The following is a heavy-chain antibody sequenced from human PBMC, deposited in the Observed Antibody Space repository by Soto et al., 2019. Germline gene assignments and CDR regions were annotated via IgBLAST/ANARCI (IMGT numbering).Heavy chain of an antibody. D-gene: IGHD3-10*01. CDR2: IFYSGST. Sequence: XGTLSLTGKVPGGSFRNYYWNWIRQHPGKGLEWIGYIFYSGSTNYNPSLKSRVSMSVDTSNKQFSLKLTSVTAADTAVYFCVSGYVMDVWGQGTTVTVSS. J-gene: IGHJ6*02. V-gene: IGHV4-59*01. CDR1: GGSFRNYY. CDR3: VSGYVMDV.